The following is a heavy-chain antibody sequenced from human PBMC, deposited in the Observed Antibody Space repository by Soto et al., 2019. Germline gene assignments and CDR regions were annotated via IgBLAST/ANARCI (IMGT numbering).Heavy chain of an antibody. CDR3: ARDGYCSRTSCRGYYYYYGMDV. CDR1: GYTFTSYG. J-gene: IGHJ6*02. D-gene: IGHD2-2*03. Sequence: QVQLVQSGAEVKKPGASVKVSCKASGYTFTSYGISWVRQAPGQGLEWMGWISAYNGNTNYAQKLQVRVTMTTDTSTSTDYMELRSLRYDDTALYYCARDGYCSRTSCRGYYYYYGMDVWGQGTTVTVSS. V-gene: IGHV1-18*01. CDR2: ISAYNGNT.